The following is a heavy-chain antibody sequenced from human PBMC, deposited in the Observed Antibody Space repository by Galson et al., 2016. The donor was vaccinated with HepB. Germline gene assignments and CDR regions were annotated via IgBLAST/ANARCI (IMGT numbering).Heavy chain of an antibody. CDR1: GYTFTNYA. CDR2: INAGNGNT. J-gene: IGHJ6*02. CDR3: ARVDTINWYPHMDV. V-gene: IGHV1-3*01. Sequence: SVKVSCKASGYTFTNYAIHWVRQAPGQSLEWLGWINAGNGNTKYSQRFQGRVTITRDTSASTAYMELSSLRFEDMAIYYCARVDTINWYPHMDVWGQGTTVTVS. D-gene: IGHD6-13*01.